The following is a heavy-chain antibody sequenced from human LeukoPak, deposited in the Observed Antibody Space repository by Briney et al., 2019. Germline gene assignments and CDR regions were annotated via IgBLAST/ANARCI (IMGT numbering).Heavy chain of an antibody. Sequence: SVKVSCKASGGTFSSYAISWVRQAPGQGLEWMGRIIPIVDIANYAQKFQGRVTITADKSTSTAYMELSSLRSEDTAVYYCARVGRWEPPSGMDVWGQGTTVTVSS. D-gene: IGHD1-26*01. J-gene: IGHJ6*02. CDR2: IIPIVDIA. CDR3: ARVGRWEPPSGMDV. V-gene: IGHV1-69*04. CDR1: GGTFSSYA.